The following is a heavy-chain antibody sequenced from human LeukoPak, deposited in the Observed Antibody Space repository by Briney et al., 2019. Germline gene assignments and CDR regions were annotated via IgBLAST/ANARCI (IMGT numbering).Heavy chain of an antibody. CDR2: VYYTGTT. V-gene: IGHV4-39*01. CDR3: TRLVDYNSAWWTIDY. D-gene: IGHD2/OR15-2a*01. CDR1: GDSITRTTSY. Sequence: SESLSLTCTVSGDSITRTTSYWGWIRQPPGKGLEWIGTVYYTGTTYNNPSLKSRITISVGTSKNQFSLRLSSVTAADTAVYYCTRLVDYNSAWWTIDYWGQGTLVTVSS. J-gene: IGHJ4*02.